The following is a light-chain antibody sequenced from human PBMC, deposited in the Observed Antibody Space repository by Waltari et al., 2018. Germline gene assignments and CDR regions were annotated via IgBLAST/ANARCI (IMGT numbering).Light chain of an antibody. CDR1: SSAVGSYTS. Sequence: QSALTQPPSASGSPGQSVTISCTGTSSAVGSYTSVSWFQQHPGKAPNLIIYEVSKRPSGVPDRFSGSKSGNTASLTVSGLQAEDEADYYCSSKGGSNNLVFGGGTKLTVL. CDR3: SSKGGSNNLV. J-gene: IGLJ3*02. V-gene: IGLV2-8*01. CDR2: EVS.